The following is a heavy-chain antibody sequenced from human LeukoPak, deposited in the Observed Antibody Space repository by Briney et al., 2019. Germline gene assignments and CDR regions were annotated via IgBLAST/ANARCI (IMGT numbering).Heavy chain of an antibody. CDR1: GFTFKNAW. CDR3: TPDWSGPDDRDY. D-gene: IGHD3-3*01. V-gene: IGHV3-15*01. J-gene: IGHJ4*02. Sequence: GGSLRHSCAASGFTFKNAWIRWVGQAPGKGLAWVGCIKRQTDGRTTDYAAPVKGRFTISRDDSKNMLYLQLRSLKTGDTPLYYCTPDWSGPDDRDYWGQGTLGSVSS. CDR2: IKRQTDGRTT.